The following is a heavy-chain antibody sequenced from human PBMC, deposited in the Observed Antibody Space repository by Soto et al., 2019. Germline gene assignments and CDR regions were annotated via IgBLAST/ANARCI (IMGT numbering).Heavy chain of an antibody. V-gene: IGHV3-23*01. J-gene: IGHJ6*03. CDR3: AKAGVNDATWVYYDVDV. D-gene: IGHD2-2*01. CDR1: AFTFSTHC. Sequence: WGTLRLSCAASAFTFSTHCMHCVRQVPGKGLEWVSGANRGGGSTYYADSVKGRFTVSRDNSKNTMYLQMNSLRAEDTALYYCAKAGVNDATWVYYDVDVSGKGTTVTVSS. CDR2: ANRGGGST.